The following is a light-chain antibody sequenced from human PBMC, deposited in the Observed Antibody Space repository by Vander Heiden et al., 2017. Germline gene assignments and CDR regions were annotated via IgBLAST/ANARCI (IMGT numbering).Light chain of an antibody. V-gene: IGLV1-47*01. CDR2: RNN. CDR3: AAWDDSLSVV. CDR1: SPNIASNH. Sequence: QSVLTQPPSASGTPGQRVTISCSGSSPNIASNHVYWSQPRPGTAPKPLSDRNNQRRSGGLDRVSGSKSGTSASLTTSGFRSEDEADYDCAAWDDSLSVVFGGGTKLTVL. J-gene: IGLJ2*01.